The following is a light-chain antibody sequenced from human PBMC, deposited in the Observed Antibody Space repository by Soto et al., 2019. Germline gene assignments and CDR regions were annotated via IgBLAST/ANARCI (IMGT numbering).Light chain of an antibody. V-gene: IGLV2-8*01. CDR2: DVS. CDR3: SSYAGSNNWV. J-gene: IGLJ3*02. CDR1: SSDVGGYNY. Sequence: QSALTQPPFASGSPGQSVTISCTGTSSDVGGYNYDSWYQQHPGKAPKLMIYDVSKRPSGVPDRFSGSKSGSTASLTVSGLRAEDEADYYCSSYAGSNNWVFGGGTKVTVL.